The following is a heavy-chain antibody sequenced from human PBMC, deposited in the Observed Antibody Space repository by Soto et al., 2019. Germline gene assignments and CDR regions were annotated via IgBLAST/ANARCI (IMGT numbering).Heavy chain of an antibody. CDR2: IKQDGSEK. CDR3: AREGCSSNRCYNGSYSYYGTDV. Sequence: HPVGSLRLSCAASGFTFSIYWMSWVRQAPGKGLEWVANIKQDGSEKYYVDSVKGRFTISRDNAKNSLYLQMNSLRAEDTAVYYCAREGCSSNRCYNGSYSYYGTDVCGQGTPLTVSS. CDR1: GFTFSIYW. J-gene: IGHJ6*02. D-gene: IGHD2-2*02. V-gene: IGHV3-7*01.